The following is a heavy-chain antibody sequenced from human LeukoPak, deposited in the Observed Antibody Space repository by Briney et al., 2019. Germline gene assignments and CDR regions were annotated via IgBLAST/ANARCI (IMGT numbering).Heavy chain of an antibody. J-gene: IGHJ4*02. CDR3: ARSSRGSYYYGIDY. CDR2: IDWDDDK. Sequence: SGPTLVNPTQTLTLTCTFSGFSLSSSGMCVSWIRQPPGKALEWLARIDWDDDKYYSTSLKTRLTIFKDTSKNQVVLTMTNMDPVDTATYYCARSSRGSYYYGIDYWGQGTLVTVSS. CDR1: GFSLSSSGMC. V-gene: IGHV2-70*11. D-gene: IGHD3-10*01.